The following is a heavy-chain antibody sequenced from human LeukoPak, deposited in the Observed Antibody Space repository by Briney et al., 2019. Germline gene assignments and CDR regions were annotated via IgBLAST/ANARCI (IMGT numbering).Heavy chain of an antibody. D-gene: IGHD3-9*01. V-gene: IGHV3-21*01. CDR2: ISSSSSYI. CDR3: ARVLRYFDRGAFDI. CDR1: GFTFSSYS. J-gene: IGHJ3*02. Sequence: PGGSLRLSCAASGFTFSSYSMNWVRQAPGKGLECVSSISSSSSYIYYADSVKGRFTISRDNAKNSLYLQMNSLRAEDTAVYYCARVLRYFDRGAFDIWGQGTMVTVSS.